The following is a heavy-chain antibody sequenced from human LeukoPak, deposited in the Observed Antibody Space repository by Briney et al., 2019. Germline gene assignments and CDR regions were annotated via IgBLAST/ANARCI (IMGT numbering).Heavy chain of an antibody. V-gene: IGHV1-18*01. CDR2: ISAYNGNT. CDR1: GYTFTSYG. J-gene: IGHJ3*02. Sequence: ASVKVSCKASGYTFTSYGISWVRQAPGQGLEWMGWISAYNGNTNYAQKLQGRVTMTTDTSTSTAYMELRSLRSDDTAVYYCARGMIRLRSWYSGGAFDIWGQGTMVTVSS. D-gene: IGHD6-13*01. CDR3: ARGMIRLRSWYSGGAFDI.